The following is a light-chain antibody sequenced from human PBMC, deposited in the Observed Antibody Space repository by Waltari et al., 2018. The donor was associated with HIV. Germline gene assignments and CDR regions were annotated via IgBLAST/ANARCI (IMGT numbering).Light chain of an antibody. J-gene: IGKJ1*01. CDR2: EAS. V-gene: IGKV1-39*01. Sequence: DIQMTQSPSSLSASLGDRVTITCRASQNIKRYLNWYQQKPGKAPKLLIYEASKLESGVPSRFSGAGSGTDFTLTISSLQAEDFATYYCQQSDSTPRTFGRGTKVEIK. CDR3: QQSDSTPRT. CDR1: QNIKRY.